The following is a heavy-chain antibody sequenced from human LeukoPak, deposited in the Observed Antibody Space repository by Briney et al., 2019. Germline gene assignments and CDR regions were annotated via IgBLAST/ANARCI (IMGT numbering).Heavy chain of an antibody. Sequence: GGSLRLSCAASGFTFSDYGLHWVRQAPGKGLEWVAVISYDGSNKYYADSVKGRFTISRDNSKNTLYLQMNSLRAEDTAVYYCATPLLSYDSSGYYYYYGMDVWGQGTTVTVSS. CDR3: ATPLLSYDSSGYYYYYGMDV. J-gene: IGHJ6*02. CDR1: GFTFSDYG. V-gene: IGHV3-30*03. CDR2: ISYDGSNK. D-gene: IGHD3-22*01.